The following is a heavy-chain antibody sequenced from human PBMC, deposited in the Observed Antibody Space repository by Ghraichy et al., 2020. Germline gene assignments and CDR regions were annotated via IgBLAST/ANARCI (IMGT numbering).Heavy chain of an antibody. CDR1: GYTLTELS. Sequence: ASVKVSCKVSGYTLTELSMHWVRQAPGKGLEWMGGFDPEDGETIYAQKFQGRVTMTEDTSTDTAYMELSSLRSEDTAVYYCATSKPDYYGSGSYGRRSQPTTDYWGQGTLVTVSS. CDR2: FDPEDGET. V-gene: IGHV1-24*01. J-gene: IGHJ4*02. CDR3: ATSKPDYYGSGSYGRRSQPTTDY. D-gene: IGHD3-10*01.